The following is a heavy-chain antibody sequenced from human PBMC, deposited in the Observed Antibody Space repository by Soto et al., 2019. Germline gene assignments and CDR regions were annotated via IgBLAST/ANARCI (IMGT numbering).Heavy chain of an antibody. CDR1: GFTFTSSA. Sequence: ASVKVSCKASGFTFTSSAVQWVRPARLQRLEWIGWLVVGSGNTNYAQKFQERVTITRDMSTSTAYMELSSLRSEDTAVYYCAADYYDSSGYYWARPLGYWGQGTLVTVSS. D-gene: IGHD3-22*01. CDR3: AADYYDSSGYYWARPLGY. J-gene: IGHJ4*02. CDR2: LVVGSGNT. V-gene: IGHV1-58*01.